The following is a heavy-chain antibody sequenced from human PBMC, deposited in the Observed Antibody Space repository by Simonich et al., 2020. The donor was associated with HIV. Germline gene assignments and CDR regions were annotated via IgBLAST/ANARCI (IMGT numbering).Heavy chain of an antibody. V-gene: IGHV4-39*01. D-gene: IGHD3-3*01. Sequence: QLQLQESGPGLVKPSETLSLTCTVSGGSLSFTRSYYWGWIRQPPGKGLEWVGNLYYDAKHYNNPALKSRITISVDTSKNQFALRLSSVTAADTAVYYCARLMKDDFWSGYYLPPARHSEYWGQGTLVTVSS. J-gene: IGHJ4*02. CDR3: ARLMKDDFWSGYYLPPARHSEY. CDR2: LYYDAKH. CDR1: GGSLSFTRSYY.